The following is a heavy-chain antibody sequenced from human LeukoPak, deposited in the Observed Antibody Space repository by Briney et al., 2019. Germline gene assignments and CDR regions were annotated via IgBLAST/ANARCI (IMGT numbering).Heavy chain of an antibody. Sequence: GESLKISCKGSGYSFATYWIGWVRQTPGKGLEWMGIIYPGDSDTRYSPSFQGQVTISADKSINTAYLQWSSLKTSDTAMYYCARHQIVGATRSPFEYWGQGTLVTVSS. J-gene: IGHJ4*02. CDR3: ARHQIVGATRSPFEY. CDR2: IYPGDSDT. D-gene: IGHD1-26*01. CDR1: GYSFATYW. V-gene: IGHV5-51*01.